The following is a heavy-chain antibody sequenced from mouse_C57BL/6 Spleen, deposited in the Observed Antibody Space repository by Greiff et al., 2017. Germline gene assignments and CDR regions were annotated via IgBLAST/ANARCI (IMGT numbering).Heavy chain of an antibody. CDR3: TRDGLDSPGRGYYFDY. D-gene: IGHD3-2*02. Sequence: EVKVEESGEGLVKPGGSLKLSCAASGFTFSSYAMSWVRQTPEKRLEWVAYISSGGDYIYYADTVKGRFTISRDNARNTLYLQMSSLKSEDTAMYYCTRDGLDSPGRGYYFDYWGQGTTLTVSS. V-gene: IGHV5-9-1*02. J-gene: IGHJ2*01. CDR2: ISSGGDYI. CDR1: GFTFSSYA.